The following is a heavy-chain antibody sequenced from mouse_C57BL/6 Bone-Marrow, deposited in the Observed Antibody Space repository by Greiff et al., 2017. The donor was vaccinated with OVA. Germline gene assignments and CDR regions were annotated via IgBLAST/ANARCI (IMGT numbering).Heavy chain of an antibody. J-gene: IGHJ1*03. CDR2: IYPGSGST. CDR1: GYTFTSYW. D-gene: IGHD1-1*01. V-gene: IGHV1-55*01. Sequence: QVQLQQPGAELVKPGASVKMSCKASGYTFTSYWITWVKQRPGQGLEWFGDIYPGSGSTNYNEKFKSKATLTVDTSSSIAYMQLSSLTSEDSAVYYCAIITTIVSNWYFDVWGTGTTVAVSS. CDR3: AIITTIVSNWYFDV.